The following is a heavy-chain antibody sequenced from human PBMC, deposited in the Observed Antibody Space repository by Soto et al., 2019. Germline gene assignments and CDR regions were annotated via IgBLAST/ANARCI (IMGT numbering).Heavy chain of an antibody. CDR3: ARVHNDGSRFDY. V-gene: IGHV3-7*01. J-gene: IGHJ4*02. CDR1: GFTFSSYW. CDR2: IKQDGSEK. D-gene: IGHD2-15*01. Sequence: PGGSLRLSCASSGFTFSSYWMSWVRQAPGKGLEWVANIKQDGSEKYYVDSVKGRFTISRDNAKNSLYLQMNSLRAEVTAVYFCARVHNDGSRFDYWGQGTLVTVSS.